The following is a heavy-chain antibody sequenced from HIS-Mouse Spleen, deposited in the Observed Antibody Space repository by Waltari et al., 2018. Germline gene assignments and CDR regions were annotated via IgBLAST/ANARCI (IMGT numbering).Heavy chain of an antibody. J-gene: IGHJ2*01. CDR2: IYYSGST. V-gene: IGHV4-39*07. CDR3: AREIPYSSSWYDWYFDL. Sequence: QLQLQESGPGLVKPSETLSLTCTVSGRSLSSSSYYLGWIRQPPGKGLEWIGSIYYSGSTYYNPSLKSRVTISVDTSKNQFSLKLSSVTAADTAVYYCAREIPYSSSWYDWYFDLWGRGTLVTVSS. CDR1: GRSLSSSSYY. D-gene: IGHD6-13*01.